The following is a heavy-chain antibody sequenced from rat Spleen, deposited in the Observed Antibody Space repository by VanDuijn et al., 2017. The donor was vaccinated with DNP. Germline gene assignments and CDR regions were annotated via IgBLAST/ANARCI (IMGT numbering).Heavy chain of an antibody. CDR3: ARYGGDPYFDY. CDR2: INKDSSTI. Sequence: EVQLVESGGGLVQPGRSLKLSCAASGFSFSNHYMAWVRQAPRKGLEWIGEINKDSSTINYTPSLKDKFTISRDNAQNTLYLQMSKLVSEDTAIYYCARYGGDPYFDYWGQGVMVTVSS. D-gene: IGHD1-11*01. J-gene: IGHJ2*01. V-gene: IGHV4-2*01. CDR1: GFSFSNHY.